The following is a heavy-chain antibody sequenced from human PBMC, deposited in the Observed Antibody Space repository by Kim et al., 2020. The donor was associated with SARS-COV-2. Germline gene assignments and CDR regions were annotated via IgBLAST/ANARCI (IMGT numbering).Heavy chain of an antibody. D-gene: IGHD6-13*01. V-gene: IGHV4-59*01. J-gene: IGHJ4*02. CDR3: ARRRYSSSWYEKSYYFDY. Sequence: KSRVTISVDTSKNQFSLKLSSVTAADTAVYYCARRRYSSSWYEKSYYFDYWGQGTLVTVSS.